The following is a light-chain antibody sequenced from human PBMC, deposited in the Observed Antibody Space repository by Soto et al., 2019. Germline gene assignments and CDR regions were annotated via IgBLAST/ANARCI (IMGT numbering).Light chain of an antibody. J-gene: IGKJ1*01. CDR3: QQYNKWPPT. V-gene: IGKV3-15*01. CDR1: QSVSSN. CDR2: GAS. Sequence: EIVLTQSPGTLSLSPGKSTPLSCRASQSVSSNLAWFQKKPGQAPRLLIYGASTRDTGIPARFSGSGSGTEFTLTISSLQSEDFAVYHCQQYNKWPPTFGQGTKVDIK.